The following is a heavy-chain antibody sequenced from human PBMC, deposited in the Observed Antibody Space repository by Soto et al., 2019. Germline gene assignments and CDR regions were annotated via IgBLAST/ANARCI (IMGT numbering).Heavy chain of an antibody. D-gene: IGHD6-13*01. CDR2: INPSGGST. CDR3: ARGLAAAGIQINLDY. CDR1: GYTFTSYY. J-gene: IGHJ4*02. V-gene: IGHV1-46*03. Sequence: ASVKVSCKASGYTFTSYYMHWVRQAPGQGLEWMGIINPSGGSTSYAQKFQGRVTMTRDTSTSTVYMELSSLRSEDTAVYYCARGLAAAGIQINLDYWGQGTLVTVSS.